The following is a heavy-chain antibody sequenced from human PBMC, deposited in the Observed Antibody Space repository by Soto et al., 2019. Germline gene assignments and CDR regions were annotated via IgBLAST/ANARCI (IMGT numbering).Heavy chain of an antibody. J-gene: IGHJ5*02. CDR2: ISAYNGNT. CDR3: ARDLRYLSPDWFDP. D-gene: IGHD3-9*01. CDR1: GYTFTSYG. Sequence: GASVKVSCKASGYTFTSYGISWLRQAPGQGLEWMGWISAYNGNTNYAQKLQGRVTMTTDTSTSTAYMELRSLRSDDTAVYYCARDLRYLSPDWFDPWGQGTLVTVSS. V-gene: IGHV1-18*01.